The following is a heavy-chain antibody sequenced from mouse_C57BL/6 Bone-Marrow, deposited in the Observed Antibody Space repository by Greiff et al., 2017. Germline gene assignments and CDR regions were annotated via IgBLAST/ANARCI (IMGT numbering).Heavy chain of an antibody. J-gene: IGHJ3*01. V-gene: IGHV1-59*01. CDR1: GYTFTSYW. CDR3: ALGQLRLSWFAY. CDR2: IDPSDSYT. Sequence: QVQLQQPGAELVRPGTSVKLSCKASGYTFTSYWMHWVKQRTGPGLEWIGVIDPSDSYTNYNQKFKGKATLTVDTSSSTSYMQLRSLTSEDSAVYYCALGQLRLSWFAYWGQGTLVTVSA. D-gene: IGHD3-2*02.